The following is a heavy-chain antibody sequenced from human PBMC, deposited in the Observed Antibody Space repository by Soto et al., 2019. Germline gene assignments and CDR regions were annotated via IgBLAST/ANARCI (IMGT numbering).Heavy chain of an antibody. D-gene: IGHD5-12*01. CDR1: GFTFRSYG. Sequence: GGSLSLSCAASGFTFRSYGMHWVRQAPGKGLEWVAVIWNDGSERYYADSVKGRFTISRDNSKNTLYLQMNSLRAEDTAVYYCAREDGYRGGDAFDIWGQGTMVTVSS. J-gene: IGHJ3*02. V-gene: IGHV3-33*01. CDR2: IWNDGSER. CDR3: AREDGYRGGDAFDI.